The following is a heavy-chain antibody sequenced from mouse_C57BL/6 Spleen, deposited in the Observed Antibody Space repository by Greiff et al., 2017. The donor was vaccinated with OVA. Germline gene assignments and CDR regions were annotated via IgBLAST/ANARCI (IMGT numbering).Heavy chain of an antibody. CDR3: ARGDTTVPFTY. CDR2: IYPGSGNT. D-gene: IGHD1-1*01. J-gene: IGHJ3*01. Sequence: VQLQQSGAELVRPGASVKLSCKASGYTFTDYYINWVKQRPGQGLEWIARIYPGSGNTYYNEKFKGKATLTAEKSSSTAYMQLSSLTSEASAVYYCARGDTTVPFTYWGQGTLVTVSA. V-gene: IGHV1-76*01. CDR1: GYTFTDYY.